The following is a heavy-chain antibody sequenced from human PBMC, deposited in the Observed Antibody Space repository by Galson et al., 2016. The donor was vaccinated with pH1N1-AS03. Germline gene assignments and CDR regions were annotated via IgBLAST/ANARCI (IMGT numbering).Heavy chain of an antibody. J-gene: IGHJ6*02. Sequence: SVKVSCKATGGTFSGYGFSWVRQAPGQGLEWIGGIIPLFGAVNYAQKFQARVTISADESTSTAYVELSSLTAEDTALYYCASRYCSRGNWYSVRDSHFYGLDVWGLGTSVTLPS. CDR2: IIPLFGAV. V-gene: IGHV1-69*13. CDR3: ASRYCSRGNWYSVRDSHFYGLDV. CDR1: GGTFSGYG. D-gene: IGHD2-15*01.